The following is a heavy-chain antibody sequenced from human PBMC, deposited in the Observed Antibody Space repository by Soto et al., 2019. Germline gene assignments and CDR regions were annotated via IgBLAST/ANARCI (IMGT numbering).Heavy chain of an antibody. CDR3: ASSYGSGYRAFDY. V-gene: IGHV1-69*02. D-gene: IGHD3-10*01. Sequence: QVHLVQSGAEVKKPGSSVRVSCKASGDTFTFYSINWVRQAPGLGLEWMGRINPILSMSNYAQRFQGRVTMTADKSTSTDYMELSSLSSEDTAMYYCASSYGSGYRAFDYWGQGALVTVSS. CDR2: INPILSMS. J-gene: IGHJ4*02. CDR1: GDTFTFYS.